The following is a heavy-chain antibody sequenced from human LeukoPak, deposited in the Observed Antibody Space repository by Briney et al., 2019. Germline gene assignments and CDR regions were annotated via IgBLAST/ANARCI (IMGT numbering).Heavy chain of an antibody. CDR2: IYYSGST. J-gene: IGHJ6*03. CDR3: ARETSQKGAHYMDV. CDR1: GGSITDYY. Sequence: SETLSLTCTVSGGSITDYYWGWIRQPPGKGLEWIGYIYYSGSTSYNPSLRSRVTISVDTSKNQFSLKVSSVTAADTAVYYCARETSQKGAHYMDVWGKGTTVTISS. D-gene: IGHD3-16*01. V-gene: IGHV4-59*01.